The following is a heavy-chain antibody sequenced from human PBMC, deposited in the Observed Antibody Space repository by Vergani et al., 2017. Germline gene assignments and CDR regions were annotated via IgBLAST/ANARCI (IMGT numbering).Heavy chain of an antibody. CDR1: GFTFSSYG. Sequence: QVQLVESGGGVVQPGRSLRLSCAASGFTFSSYGMHWVRQAPGKGLEWVAVIWYDGSNKYYADSVKGRFTISRDNAKNSLYLQMNSLRAEDTALYYCAKDGHWGQGTLVTVSS. CDR3: AKDGH. V-gene: IGHV3-33*03. CDR2: IWYDGSNK. J-gene: IGHJ4*02.